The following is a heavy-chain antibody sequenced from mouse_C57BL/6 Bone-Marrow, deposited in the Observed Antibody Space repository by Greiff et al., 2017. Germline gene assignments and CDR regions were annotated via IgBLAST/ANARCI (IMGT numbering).Heavy chain of an antibody. Sequence: DVKLVESGGGLVKPGGSLKLSCAASGFTFSSYAMSWVRQTPEKRLEWVATISDGGSYTYYPDNVKGRFTISRDNAKNNLYLQMSHLKSEDTAMYYCAIGSSYFDYWGQGTTLTVSS. D-gene: IGHD1-1*01. J-gene: IGHJ2*01. CDR1: GFTFSSYA. V-gene: IGHV5-4*03. CDR2: ISDGGSYT. CDR3: AIGSSYFDY.